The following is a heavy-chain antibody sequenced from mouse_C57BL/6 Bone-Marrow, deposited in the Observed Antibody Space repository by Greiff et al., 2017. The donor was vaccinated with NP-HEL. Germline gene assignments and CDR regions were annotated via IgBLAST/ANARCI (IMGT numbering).Heavy chain of an antibody. V-gene: IGHV1-64*01. CDR1: GYTFTSYW. J-gene: IGHJ1*03. CDR2: IHPNSGST. D-gene: IGHD1-1*01. Sequence: QVQLQQPGAELVKPGASVKLSCKASGYTFTSYWLNWVKQRPGQGLEWIGMIHPNSGSTNYNEKFKSKATLTVDTSSSTAYMQHSSLTSQDSADYECARSESYYGGNPWWYFDFWGTGTTVTVSS. CDR3: ARSESYYGGNPWWYFDF.